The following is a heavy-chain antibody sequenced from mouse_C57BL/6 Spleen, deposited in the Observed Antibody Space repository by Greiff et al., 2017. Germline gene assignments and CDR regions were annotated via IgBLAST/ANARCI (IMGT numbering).Heavy chain of an antibody. J-gene: IGHJ4*01. D-gene: IGHD3-3*01. CDR2: ISSGGSYT. CDR1: GFTFSSYG. V-gene: IGHV5-6*01. CDR3: ARQGLGRRAMDY. Sequence: EVKLMESGGDLVKPGGSLTLSCAASGFTFSSYGMSWVRQTPDKRLEWVATISSGGSYTYYPDSVKGRFTISRDNAKNTLYLQMSSLKSEDTAMYYCARQGLGRRAMDYWGQGTSVTVSS.